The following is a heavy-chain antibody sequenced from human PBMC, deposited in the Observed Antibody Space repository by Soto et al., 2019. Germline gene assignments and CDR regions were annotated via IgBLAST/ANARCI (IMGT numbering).Heavy chain of an antibody. CDR2: IYPGDSDT. D-gene: IGHD3-22*01. V-gene: IGHV5-51*01. J-gene: IGHJ6*02. Sequence: RWQSMKISSKGSGYSFTNYWIGWVRQKTGKGLEWMGIIYPGDSDTRYSTSFQGQVTISADKSISTAYLQWSSLKASDTAMYYCARCYYDSSGYDSYYYGMDVWGQGTTVTVSS. CDR3: ARCYYDSSGYDSYYYGMDV. CDR1: GYSFTNYW.